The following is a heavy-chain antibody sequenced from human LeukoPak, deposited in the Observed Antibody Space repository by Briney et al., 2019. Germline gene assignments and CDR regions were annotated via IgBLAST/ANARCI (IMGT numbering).Heavy chain of an antibody. D-gene: IGHD6-25*01. CDR2: IYYSGST. V-gene: IGHV4-39*07. CDR1: GGSISSSSYY. J-gene: IGHJ5*02. Sequence: SETLSLTCTVCGGSISSSSYYWGWIRQPPGKGLEWIGSIYYSGSTYYTPSLKSRVTISVDTSKNQFSLKLSSVTAADTAVYYCARGISAVWFDPWGQGTLVTVSS. CDR3: ARGISAVWFDP.